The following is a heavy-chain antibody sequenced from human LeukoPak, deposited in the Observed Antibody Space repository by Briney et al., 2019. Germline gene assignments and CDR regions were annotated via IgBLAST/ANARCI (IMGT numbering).Heavy chain of an antibody. V-gene: IGHV3-7*04. CDR3: ARVLTYYYDSSGYYYDY. Sequence: GGSLRLSCAASGFTFSSYWMSWVRQAPGKGLEWVANIKQDGSEKYYVDSVKGRFTISRDNAKNSLYLQMNSLRAEDTAVYYCARVLTYYYDSSGYYYDYWGQGTLVTVSS. D-gene: IGHD3-22*01. CDR1: GFTFSSYW. J-gene: IGHJ4*02. CDR2: IKQDGSEK.